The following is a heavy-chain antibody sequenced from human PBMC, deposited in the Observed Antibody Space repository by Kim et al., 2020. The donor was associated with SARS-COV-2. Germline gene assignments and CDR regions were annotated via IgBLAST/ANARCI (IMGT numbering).Heavy chain of an antibody. CDR3: ARAGYGNYYYGMDV. D-gene: IGHD5-18*01. CDR2: ISYDGSNK. V-gene: IGHV3-30-3*01. CDR1: GFTFSTYA. J-gene: IGHJ6*02. Sequence: GWSLRLSCAASGFTFSTYAIHWVRQAPGKGLEWVAIISYDGSNKYYADSVKGRFTISRDNSKNTLYLQMNSLRAEDTAVYYCARAGYGNYYYGMDVWGQGTTVTVSS.